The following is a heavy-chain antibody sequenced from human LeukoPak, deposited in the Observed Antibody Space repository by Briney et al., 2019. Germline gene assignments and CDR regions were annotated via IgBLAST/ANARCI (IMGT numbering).Heavy chain of an antibody. V-gene: IGHV4-34*01. J-gene: IGHJ4*02. CDR3: ARQDPPGYYFDY. CDR2: INHSGST. CDR1: GGSFSGYY. Sequence: SETLSLTCAVYGGSFSGYYWSWIRQPPGKGLEWIGEINHSGSTNYNPSLKSRVTISVDTSKNQFSLKLSSVTAADTAVYYCARQDPPGYYFDYWGQGTLVTVSS.